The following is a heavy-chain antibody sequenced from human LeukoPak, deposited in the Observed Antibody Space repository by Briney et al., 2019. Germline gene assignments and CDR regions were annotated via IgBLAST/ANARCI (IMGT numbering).Heavy chain of an antibody. Sequence: GGSLRLSCAASGFTFSSYSMNWVRQAPGKGLEWVSSISSSSSYIYYADSVKGRFTISTDNAKNSLYLQMNSLRAEDTAVYYCARVALRGSYCSSTSCRYYFDYWGQGTLVTVSS. CDR2: ISSSSSYI. CDR3: ARVALRGSYCSSTSCRYYFDY. J-gene: IGHJ4*02. V-gene: IGHV3-21*01. D-gene: IGHD2-2*01. CDR1: GFTFSSYS.